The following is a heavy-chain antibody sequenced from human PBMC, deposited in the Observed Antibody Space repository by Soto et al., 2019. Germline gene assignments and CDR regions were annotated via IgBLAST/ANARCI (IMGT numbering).Heavy chain of an antibody. J-gene: IGHJ5*02. D-gene: IGHD1-26*01. CDR3: AKDLYVQPPSGWFDP. CDR2: ITGSGDNS. Sequence: PGGSLRLSCAASGFSFSDHAMSWVRQAPGKGLEWVSSITGSGDNSYFADSVKGRFTVSRDNFKNTLFLQMNSLRAEDTAVYYCAKDLYVQPPSGWFDPWGQGTLVTVPS. CDR1: GFSFSDHA. V-gene: IGHV3-23*01.